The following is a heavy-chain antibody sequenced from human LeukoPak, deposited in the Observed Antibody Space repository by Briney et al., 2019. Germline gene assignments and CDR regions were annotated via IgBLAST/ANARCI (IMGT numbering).Heavy chain of an antibody. Sequence: ASVKVSCTASGYTFTSYGISWVRQAPGQGLEWMGWITAYNGNTNYAQKLQGRVTMTTDTSTSTAYMELRSLRSDDTAVYYCARAKSWPDAFDIWGQGTMVTVSS. CDR1: GYTFTSYG. V-gene: IGHV1-18*01. D-gene: IGHD3-16*02. CDR2: ITAYNGNT. CDR3: ARAKSWPDAFDI. J-gene: IGHJ3*02.